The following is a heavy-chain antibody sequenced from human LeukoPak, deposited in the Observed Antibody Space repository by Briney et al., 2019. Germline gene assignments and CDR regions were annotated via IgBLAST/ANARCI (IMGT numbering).Heavy chain of an antibody. V-gene: IGHV3-7*01. CDR2: IKQDGSEK. Sequence: GGSLRLSCAASGFTFTRYWMSWVRQAPGKGLEWVANIKQDGSEKYYVDSVKGRFTISRDNAKKSLYLQMNSLRAEDTAVYYCARESGGGYSYEDYWGQGTLVTVSS. J-gene: IGHJ4*02. CDR3: ARESGGGYSYEDY. CDR1: GFTFTRYW. D-gene: IGHD5-18*01.